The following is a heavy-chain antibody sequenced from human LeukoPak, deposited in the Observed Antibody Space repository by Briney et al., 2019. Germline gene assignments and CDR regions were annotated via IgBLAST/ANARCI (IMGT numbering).Heavy chain of an antibody. CDR3: ARDRGSSSWYGGDFDY. V-gene: IGHV1-18*01. CDR2: ISAYNGNT. D-gene: IGHD6-13*01. J-gene: IGHJ4*02. Sequence: ASVKVSCKASGYTFTSYGISWVRQAPGQGLEWMGWISAYNGNTNYAQKLQGRVTMTTDTSTSTAYMELRSLRSDDTAAYYCARDRGSSSWYGGDFDYWGQGTLVTVSS. CDR1: GYTFTSYG.